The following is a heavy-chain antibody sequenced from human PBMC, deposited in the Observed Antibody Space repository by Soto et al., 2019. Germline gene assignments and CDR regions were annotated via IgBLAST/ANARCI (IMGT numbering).Heavy chain of an antibody. CDR1: GFTFSSYW. Sequence: GGSLRLSCAASGFTFSSYWMSWVRQAPGKGLEWVANIKQDGSEKYYVDSVKGRFTISRDNAKNSLYLQMNSLRAEDTAVYYCAAETMVNAFDIWGQGTMVTVSS. CDR3: AAETMVNAFDI. J-gene: IGHJ3*02. D-gene: IGHD1-1*01. CDR2: IKQDGSEK. V-gene: IGHV3-7*03.